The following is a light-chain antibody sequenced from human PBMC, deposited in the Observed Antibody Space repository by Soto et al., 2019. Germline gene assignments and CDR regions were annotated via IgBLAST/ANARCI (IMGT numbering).Light chain of an antibody. J-gene: IGLJ2*01. Sequence: NFMLTQPHAVSESPGQTVTISCTRSSGSIIINYVQWFQQRPGSAPTTLIYEYDHRPSGVPDRFSGSLDTSSNSASLTISGLKTEDEADYYCQSANRSTVIFGGGTKLTVL. V-gene: IGLV6-57*03. CDR1: SGSIIINY. CDR2: EYD. CDR3: QSANRSTVI.